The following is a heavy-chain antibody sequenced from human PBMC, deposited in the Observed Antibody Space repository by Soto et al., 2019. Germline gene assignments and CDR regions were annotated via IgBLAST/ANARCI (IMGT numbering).Heavy chain of an antibody. CDR2: IIPIFGTA. CDR3: AGVSYDYGDTRWFDP. Sequence: QVQLVQSGAEVKKPGSSVKVSCKASGGTFSSYAISWVRQAPGQGLEWMGGIIPIFGTANYAQKCEGRVPIHADEATSTGYMERSSLRSEDTAVYYCAGVSYDYGDTRWFDPWGQGTLVTVSS. D-gene: IGHD4-17*01. J-gene: IGHJ5*02. CDR1: GGTFSSYA. V-gene: IGHV1-69*12.